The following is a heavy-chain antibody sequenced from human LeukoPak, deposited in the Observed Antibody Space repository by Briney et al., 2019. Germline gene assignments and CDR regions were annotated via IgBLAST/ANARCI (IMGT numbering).Heavy chain of an antibody. CDR1: GGSFSGYF. CDR2: IYYSGST. D-gene: IGHD5-18*01. V-gene: IGHV4-39*01. Sequence: SETLSLTCAVYGGSFSGYFWGWIRQPPGKGLEWIGSIYYSGSTYSNPSLKSRVTISVDTSKSQFSLKLSSVTAADTAVYYCARDGYTYGSFDYWGQGTLVTVSS. J-gene: IGHJ4*02. CDR3: ARDGYTYGSFDY.